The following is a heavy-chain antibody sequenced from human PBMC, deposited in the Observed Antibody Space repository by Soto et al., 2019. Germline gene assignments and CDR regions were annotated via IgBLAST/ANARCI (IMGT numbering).Heavy chain of an antibody. V-gene: IGHV3-30-3*01. CDR3: ARDPFSGGSSNWFDP. J-gene: IGHJ5*02. Sequence: PGGSLRLSCAASGFTFSSYAMHWVRQAPGKGLEWVAVISYDGSNKYYADSVKGRFTISRDNSKNTLYLQMNSLRAEDTAVYYCARDPFSGGSSNWFDPWGQGTLVTVSS. CDR1: GFTFSSYA. D-gene: IGHD2-15*01. CDR2: ISYDGSNK.